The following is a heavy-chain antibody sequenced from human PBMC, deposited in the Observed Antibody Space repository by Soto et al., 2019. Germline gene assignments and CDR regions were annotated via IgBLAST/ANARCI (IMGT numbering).Heavy chain of an antibody. CDR3: AREEGGTRGYYYIDV. Sequence: QVQLQESGPGLVRPSQTLSLTCSVSGGSVSSSGHYWSWIRQHPGQGLEWIGYIYYSGSTYYNPSLESRLTISRDTSKNEFSLKLSSVTAADTAVYYCAREEGGTRGYYYIDVWGKGTTVTVSS. D-gene: IGHD1-1*01. CDR1: GGSVSSSGHY. V-gene: IGHV4-31*03. J-gene: IGHJ6*03. CDR2: IYYSGST.